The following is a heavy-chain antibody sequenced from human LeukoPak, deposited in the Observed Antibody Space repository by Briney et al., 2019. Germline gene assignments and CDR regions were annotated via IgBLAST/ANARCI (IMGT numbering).Heavy chain of an antibody. CDR3: ARTRASLAF. CDR1: GFSFSDFY. J-gene: IGHJ4*02. CDR2: VYKDGSEN. Sequence: TGGSLRLSCAASGFSFSDFYMSWVRQAPGKGLEWVASVYKDGSENNYADSVKGRLTIYRDNTQNSLYLQINSLRAEDTAVYYCARTRASLAFWGQGTLVTVSS. D-gene: IGHD6-6*01. V-gene: IGHV3-7*03.